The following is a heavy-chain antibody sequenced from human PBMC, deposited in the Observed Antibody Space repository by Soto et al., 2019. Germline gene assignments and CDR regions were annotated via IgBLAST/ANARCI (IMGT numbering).Heavy chain of an antibody. CDR1: GFTFSSYS. J-gene: IGHJ4*02. Sequence: VGSLRLSCAASGFTFSSYSMNWVRQAPGKGLEWVSSISSSSSYIYYADSVKGRFTISRDNAKNSLYLQMNSLRAEDTAVYYCARDRSTYDFWSGYVYWGQGTLVTVSS. D-gene: IGHD3-3*01. CDR3: ARDRSTYDFWSGYVY. V-gene: IGHV3-21*01. CDR2: ISSSSSYI.